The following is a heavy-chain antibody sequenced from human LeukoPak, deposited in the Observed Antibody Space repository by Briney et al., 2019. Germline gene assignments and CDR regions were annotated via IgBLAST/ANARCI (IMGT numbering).Heavy chain of an antibody. J-gene: IGHJ3*02. CDR1: GGSISSSSYY. Sequence: SETLSLTCTVSGGSISSSSYYWGWIRQPPGKGLEWIGSIYYSGSTYYNPSLKSRVTISVDTSKNQFSLKLSSVTAADTAVYYCARDGLWIQNAFDIWGQGTMVTVSS. D-gene: IGHD5-18*01. CDR3: ARDGLWIQNAFDI. V-gene: IGHV4-39*07. CDR2: IYYSGST.